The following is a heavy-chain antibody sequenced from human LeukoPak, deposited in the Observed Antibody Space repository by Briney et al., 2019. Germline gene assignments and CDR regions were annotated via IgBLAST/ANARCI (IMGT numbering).Heavy chain of an antibody. J-gene: IGHJ4*02. CDR1: GFTVSSNY. D-gene: IGHD3-22*01. Sequence: GGSLRLSCAASGFTVSSNYMSWVRQAPGKGLEWGSVIYSGGSTYYADSVKGRFTISRDNSKNTLYLQMNSLRAEDTAVYYCARRLSNYYDSSGYHLGDYWGQGTLVTVSS. CDR3: ARRLSNYYDSSGYHLGDY. V-gene: IGHV3-66*01. CDR2: IYSGGST.